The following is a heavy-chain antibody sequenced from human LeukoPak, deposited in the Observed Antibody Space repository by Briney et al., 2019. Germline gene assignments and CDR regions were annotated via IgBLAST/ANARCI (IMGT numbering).Heavy chain of an antibody. CDR2: ISSSSSYI. Sequence: GGSLRLSCAASGFTFSSYSMNWVRQAPGKGLESVSSISSSSSYIYYADSVKGRFTISRDNAKNPLYLQMNSLRAEDTAVYYCAREERDGYNYYWYFDLWGRGTLVTVSS. J-gene: IGHJ2*01. D-gene: IGHD5-24*01. CDR3: AREERDGYNYYWYFDL. CDR1: GFTFSSYS. V-gene: IGHV3-21*01.